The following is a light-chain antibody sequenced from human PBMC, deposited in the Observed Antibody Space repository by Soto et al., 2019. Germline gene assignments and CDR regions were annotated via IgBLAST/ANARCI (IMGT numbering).Light chain of an antibody. CDR2: AAS. CDR1: QSISSY. V-gene: IGKV1-39*01. CDR3: QQTYSAPLT. J-gene: IGKJ4*01. Sequence: DIHMTQSPSSLSSSLVDRVTITCRASQSISSYLNWYQHKPGKAPKLLIYAASSFQSGVPSRFSGSESGTDFTLTISSLQPEDFATYYCQQTYSAPLTFGGGTKVDIK.